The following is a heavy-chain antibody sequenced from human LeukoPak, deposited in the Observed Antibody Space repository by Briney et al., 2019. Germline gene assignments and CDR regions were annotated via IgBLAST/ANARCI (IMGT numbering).Heavy chain of an antibody. J-gene: IGHJ6*02. Sequence: SQTLSLTCAISGDSVSSNSAAWNWIRQSPSRGLEWLGRTYYRSKWYNDYAVSVKSRITINPDTSKNQFSLQLNSVTPEDTAVYYCARSQTKFLDYDFWSGYYKGHYYYGMDVWGQGTTVTVSS. V-gene: IGHV6-1*01. D-gene: IGHD3-3*01. CDR3: ARSQTKFLDYDFWSGYYKGHYYYGMDV. CDR2: TYYRSKWYN. CDR1: GDSVSSNSAA.